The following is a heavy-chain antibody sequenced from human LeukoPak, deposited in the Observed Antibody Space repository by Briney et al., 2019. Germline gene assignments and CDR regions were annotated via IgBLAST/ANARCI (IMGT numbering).Heavy chain of an antibody. D-gene: IGHD6-6*01. J-gene: IGHJ4*02. CDR3: ARWGQLAFDY. Sequence: GGSLRLSCVVSGLTFSGSGMHWVRQAPGKGLEYVSAISSNGGSTYYANSVKGRFTISRDNSKNTLYLQMGSLRAEDMAVYYCARWGQLAFDYWGQGTLVTVSS. CDR2: ISSNGGST. CDR1: GLTFSGSG. V-gene: IGHV3-64*01.